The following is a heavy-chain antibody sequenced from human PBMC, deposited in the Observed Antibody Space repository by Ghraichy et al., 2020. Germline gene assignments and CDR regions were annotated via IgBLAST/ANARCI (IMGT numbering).Heavy chain of an antibody. CDR3: ARLQSSGYERYDY. CDR1: GGSISSSSYY. D-gene: IGHD3-22*01. V-gene: IGHV4-39*01. CDR2: IYYSGST. J-gene: IGHJ4*02. Sequence: SETLSLTCTVSGGSISSSSYYWGWIRQPPGKGLEWIGSIYYSGSTYYNPSLKSRVTISVDTSKNQFSLKLSSVTAADTAVYYCARLQSSGYERYDYWGQGTLVTVSS.